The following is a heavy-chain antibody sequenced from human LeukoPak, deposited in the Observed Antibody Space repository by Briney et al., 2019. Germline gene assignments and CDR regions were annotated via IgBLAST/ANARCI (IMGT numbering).Heavy chain of an antibody. CDR3: ARSLGELLFPLDY. J-gene: IGHJ4*02. Sequence: SETLSLTCTVSGGSISSSSYYWGWIRQPPGKGLEWIGSNYYSGSTYYNPSLKSRVTISVDTSKNQFSLKLSSVTAADTAVYYCARSLGELLFPLDYWGQGTLVTVSS. D-gene: IGHD3-10*01. CDR1: GGSISSSSYY. V-gene: IGHV4-39*07. CDR2: NYYSGST.